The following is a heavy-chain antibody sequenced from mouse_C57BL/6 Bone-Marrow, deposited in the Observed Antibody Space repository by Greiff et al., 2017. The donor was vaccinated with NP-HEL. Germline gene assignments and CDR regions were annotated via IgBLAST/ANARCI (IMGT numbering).Heavy chain of an antibody. D-gene: IGHD1-1*01. CDR1: GFTFSDYG. V-gene: IGHV5-17*01. Sequence: EVKLMESGGGLVKPGGSLKLSCAASGFTFSDYGMHWVRQAPEKGLEWVAYISSGSSTIYYADTVKGRFTISRDNAKNTLFLQMTSLRSEDTAMYYCARFYYGSSPYFDVWGTGTTVTVSS. CDR3: ARFYYGSSPYFDV. CDR2: ISSGSSTI. J-gene: IGHJ1*03.